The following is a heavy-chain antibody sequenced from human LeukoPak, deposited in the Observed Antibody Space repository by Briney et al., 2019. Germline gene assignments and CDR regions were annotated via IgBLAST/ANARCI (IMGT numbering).Heavy chain of an antibody. CDR3: ARAGGYYYDSSGYYFDY. CDR1: GYTFTSYG. J-gene: IGHJ4*02. V-gene: IGHV1-18*01. CDR2: ISAYNGNT. Sequence: ASVKVCCKASGYTFTSYGISWVRQAPGQGLEWMGWISAYNGNTNYAQKLQGRVTMTTDASTSTAYMELRSLRSDDTAVYYCARAGGYYYDSSGYYFDYWGQGTLVTVSS. D-gene: IGHD3-22*01.